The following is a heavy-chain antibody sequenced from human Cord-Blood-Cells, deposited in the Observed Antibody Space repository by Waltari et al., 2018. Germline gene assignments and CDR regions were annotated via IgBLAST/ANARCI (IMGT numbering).Heavy chain of an antibody. Sequence: QLQLQESGSGLVKPSETLSLTCTVSGGSISSSSYYWGWIRQPPGKGLEWIGSIYYSGSTYYNPSLKSRVTISVDTSKNQFSLKLGSVTAADTAVYYCARLTYYDFWSGYYFDYWSQGTLVTVSS. D-gene: IGHD3-3*01. CDR2: IYYSGST. CDR1: GGSISSSSYY. V-gene: IGHV4-39*01. CDR3: ARLTYYDFWSGYYFDY. J-gene: IGHJ4*02.